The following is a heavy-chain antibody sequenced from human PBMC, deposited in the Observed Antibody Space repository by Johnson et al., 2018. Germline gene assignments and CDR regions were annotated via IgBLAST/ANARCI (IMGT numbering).Heavy chain of an antibody. J-gene: IGHJ6*03. CDR3: AREYPYYYYMDV. CDR1: GGSMSSYY. Sequence: VQLQESGPGLVKASETLSLTCTVSGGSMSSYYWSWIRQPPGKGLEWIGYIYYSGSTNYNPSLKSRVTISVDTSKNQFSLKLSSVTAADTAVYYCAREYPYYYYMDVWGKGTTVTVSS. V-gene: IGHV4-59*01. CDR2: IYYSGST.